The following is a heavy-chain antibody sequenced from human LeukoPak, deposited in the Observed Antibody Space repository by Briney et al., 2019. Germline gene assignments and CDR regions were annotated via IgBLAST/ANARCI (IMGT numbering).Heavy chain of an antibody. CDR2: ISSNNGNT. CDR1: GYTFTRYG. D-gene: IGHD3-10*01. Sequence: ASVKVSCKASGYTFTRYGFSWVRQAPGQGLEWMGWISSNNGNTKYAQKLQGRVTMTADTTTSTAYMELRSLRSDDTAVYYCARDGEATGYFDYWGQGTLVTVSS. CDR3: ARDGEATGYFDY. V-gene: IGHV1-18*01. J-gene: IGHJ4*02.